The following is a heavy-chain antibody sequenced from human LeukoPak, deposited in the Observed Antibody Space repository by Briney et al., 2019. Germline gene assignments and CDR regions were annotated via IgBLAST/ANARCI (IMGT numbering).Heavy chain of an antibody. V-gene: IGHV3-23*01. D-gene: IGHD6-19*01. CDR2: ISGSGDST. Sequence: GGSLRLSCAASGFTFSNYAMSWVRQAPGKGLEWVSGISGSGDSTYHASSVKGRFTISRDNSKKTLYLQMSSLRAEDTAVYYCARVTMYSSGWPPSHFDYWGQGTLVTVSS. CDR1: GFTFSNYA. CDR3: ARVTMYSSGWPPSHFDY. J-gene: IGHJ4*02.